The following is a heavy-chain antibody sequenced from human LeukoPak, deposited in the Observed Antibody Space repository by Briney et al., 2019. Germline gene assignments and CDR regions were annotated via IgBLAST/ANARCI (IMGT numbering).Heavy chain of an antibody. V-gene: IGHV4-39*07. Sequence: PSETLSLTCTVSGGSISSSSYYWGWIRQPPGKGLEWIGNIYYSGSTYYNPSLKSRVTISVDTSKNQFSLKLSSVTAADTAVYYCARGIKRVGADYWGQGTLVTVSS. D-gene: IGHD1-26*01. CDR2: IYYSGST. CDR3: ARGIKRVGADY. J-gene: IGHJ4*02. CDR1: GGSISSSSYY.